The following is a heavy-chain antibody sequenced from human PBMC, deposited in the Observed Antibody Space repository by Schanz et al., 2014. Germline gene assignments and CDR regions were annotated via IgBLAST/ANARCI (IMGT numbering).Heavy chain of an antibody. CDR1: GFSFTTYA. Sequence: EVQLAESGGGLVQPGGSLRLSCASSGFSFTTYAMSWVRQAPGKGLEWVSSISSGGGSTYYADSVKGRFTISRDNSKNTLYLQMNSLRAEDTAVYYCARKVVATIGGYYDNRGQGTLVIVSS. V-gene: IGHV3-23*04. D-gene: IGHD5-12*01. J-gene: IGHJ4*02. CDR2: ISSGGGST. CDR3: ARKVVATIGGYYDN.